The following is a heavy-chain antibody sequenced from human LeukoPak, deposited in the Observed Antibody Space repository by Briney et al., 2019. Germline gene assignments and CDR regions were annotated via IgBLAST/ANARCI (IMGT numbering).Heavy chain of an antibody. CDR3: AREGVHDYGDYGGIFDY. CDR1: GGTFSSYA. V-gene: IGHV1-69*06. D-gene: IGHD4-17*01. Sequence: SVKVSCKASGGTFSSYAISWVRQAAGQGLEWMGGIIPIFGTANYVQKFQGRVTITADKSTSTAYMELSSLRSEDTAVYYCAREGVHDYGDYGGIFDYWGQGTLVTVSS. J-gene: IGHJ4*02. CDR2: IIPIFGTA.